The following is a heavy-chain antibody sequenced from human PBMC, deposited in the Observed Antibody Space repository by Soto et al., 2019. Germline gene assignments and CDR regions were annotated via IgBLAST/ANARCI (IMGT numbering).Heavy chain of an antibody. J-gene: IGHJ4*02. CDR1: GYSLSSGDY. CDR3: ARAEIVADAPNYFEY. V-gene: IGHV4-38-2*01. Sequence: SETLSLTCAVSGYSLSSGDYWGWIRQPPGKRLEWIGSIYHSRSTYYNPSLKSRVTISVATSKNQISPKLSSVTAADTAVYYCARAEIVADAPNYFEYGGQGTLVT. D-gene: IGHD2-2*01. CDR2: IYHSRST.